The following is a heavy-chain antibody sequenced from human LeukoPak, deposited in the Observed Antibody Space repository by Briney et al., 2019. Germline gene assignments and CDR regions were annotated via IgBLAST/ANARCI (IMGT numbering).Heavy chain of an antibody. V-gene: IGHV1-46*01. J-gene: IGHJ3*02. Sequence: GASVKVSCKTSGYSFTSYYIHWVRQAPGQGLEWMGLINPSGGSTTYAQKFQGRLTMASDTSTSTVYMELSSLRSEDTAMYYCARHGVEGYNGAFHIWGQGTMVTVSS. D-gene: IGHD5-24*01. CDR1: GYSFTSYY. CDR2: INPSGGST. CDR3: ARHGVEGYNGAFHI.